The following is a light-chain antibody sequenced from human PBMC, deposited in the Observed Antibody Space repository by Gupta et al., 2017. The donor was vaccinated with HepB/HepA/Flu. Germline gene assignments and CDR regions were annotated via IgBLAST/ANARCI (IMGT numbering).Light chain of an antibody. V-gene: IGLV1-40*01. CDR3: QSYDSGLSGLV. J-gene: IGLJ2*01. CDR2: GNN. CDR1: RSHIGAGYD. Sequence: QSVLTQPHSVSGAPGQRVTVPCTGNRSHIGAGYDVPLYQQFPGTAPKVLIYGNNNRPSGVPDRFSGSKSGTSASLAITGLLAEDEADYYCQSYDSGLSGLVFGGGTKLTVL.